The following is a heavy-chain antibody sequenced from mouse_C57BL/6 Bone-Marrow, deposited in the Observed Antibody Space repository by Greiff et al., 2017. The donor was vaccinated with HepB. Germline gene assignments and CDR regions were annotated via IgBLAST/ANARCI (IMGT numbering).Heavy chain of an antibody. Sequence: VQLQQSGPELVKPGASVKISCTASGYSFTDYNMHWVKQSNGKSLEWIGVINPNYGTTSYNQKFKGKATLTVDQSSSTAYMQLNSLTSEDSAFYYCARATSITTVVATDYWGQGTTLTVAS. CDR2: INPNYGTT. V-gene: IGHV1-39*01. CDR3: ARATSITTVVATDY. CDR1: GYSFTDYN. D-gene: IGHD1-1*01. J-gene: IGHJ2*01.